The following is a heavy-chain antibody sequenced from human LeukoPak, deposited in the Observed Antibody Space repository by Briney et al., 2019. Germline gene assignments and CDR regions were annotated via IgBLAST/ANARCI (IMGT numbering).Heavy chain of an antibody. V-gene: IGHV3-7*03. J-gene: IGHJ6*02. CDR2: INHNGNVN. Sequence: GGSLRLSCAASGFIFSDYAMNWARQAPGKGLEWVASINHNGNVNYYVDSVKGRFTISRDNAKNSLYLQMSNLRAEDTAVYFCARGGGLDVWGQGATVTVSS. D-gene: IGHD3-16*01. CDR1: GFIFSDYA. CDR3: ARGGGLDV.